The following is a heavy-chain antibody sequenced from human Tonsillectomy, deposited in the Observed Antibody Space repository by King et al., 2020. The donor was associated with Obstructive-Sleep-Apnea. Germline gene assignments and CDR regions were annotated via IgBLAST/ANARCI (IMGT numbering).Heavy chain of an antibody. J-gene: IGHJ6*02. D-gene: IGHD2-15*01. Sequence: VQLQQWGAGLLKPSETLSLTCAVYGGSFSGYYWSWIRQPPGKGLEWIGEINHSGSTNYNPSLKSRVTISVDTSKNQFSLKLSSLTAADTAVYYCARNGPHGNIVGVARGYYYGMYVWGQGTTVTVSS. CDR1: GGSFSGYY. V-gene: IGHV4-34*01. CDR2: INHSGST. CDR3: ARNGPHGNIVGVARGYYYGMYV.